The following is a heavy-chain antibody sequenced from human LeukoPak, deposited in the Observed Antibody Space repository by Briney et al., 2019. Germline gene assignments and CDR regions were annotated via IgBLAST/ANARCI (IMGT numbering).Heavy chain of an antibody. J-gene: IGHJ4*02. Sequence: PSQTLSLTCTVSGGSISSGSYYWSWIRQPAGKGLEWIGRIYTSGSTNYNPSLKSRVTISVDTSKNQFSLKLSSVTAADTAVYYCVAQGLPVVPAAMLVRREYYFDYWGQGTLVTVSS. CDR3: VAQGLPVVPAAMLVRREYYFDY. V-gene: IGHV4-61*02. CDR1: GGSISSGSYY. CDR2: IYTSGST. D-gene: IGHD2-2*01.